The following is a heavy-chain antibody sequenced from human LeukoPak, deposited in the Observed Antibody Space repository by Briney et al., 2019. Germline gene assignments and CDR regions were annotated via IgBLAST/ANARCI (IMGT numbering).Heavy chain of an antibody. CDR3: ARSDIWGSYRFLDY. D-gene: IGHD3-16*02. CDR2: IYHSGST. Sequence: SGTLSLTCTVSGASISSNNWWWSWVRQPPGKGLEWIGEIYHSGSTNYNPSLKSRVTMSVDRSKNQFSLKLSSVTAADTAVYYCARSDIWGSYRFLDYWGQGILVTVSS. CDR1: GASISSNNW. V-gene: IGHV4-4*02. J-gene: IGHJ4*01.